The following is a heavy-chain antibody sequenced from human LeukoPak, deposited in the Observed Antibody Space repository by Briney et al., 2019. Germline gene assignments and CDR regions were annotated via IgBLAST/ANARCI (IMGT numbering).Heavy chain of an antibody. D-gene: IGHD3-3*01. J-gene: IGHJ6*03. V-gene: IGHV3-23*01. CDR3: AKSPVRGDFWSVYLGNYYMDV. Sequence: PGGSLRLSCAASGFTFSSYAMSWVRQAPGKGLEWVSAISGSGGSTYYADSVKGRFTISRDNSKNTLYLQMNSLRAEDTAVYYCAKSPVRGDFWSVYLGNYYMDVGGKGTTVTVSS. CDR2: ISGSGGST. CDR1: GFTFSSYA.